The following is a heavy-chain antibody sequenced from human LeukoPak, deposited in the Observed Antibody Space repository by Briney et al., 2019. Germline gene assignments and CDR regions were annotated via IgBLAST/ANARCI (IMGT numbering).Heavy chain of an antibody. J-gene: IGHJ6*03. CDR1: GYSISSGYY. CDR2: IYHSGST. CDR3: ARGVSPGIAAAGTDASARTHYYYYMDV. D-gene: IGHD6-13*01. V-gene: IGHV4-38-2*02. Sequence: SETLSLTCTVSGYSISSGYYWGWIRQPPGKGLEWIGSIYHSGSTYYNPSLKSRVTISVDTSKNQFSLKLSSVTAADTAVYYCARGVSPGIAAAGTDASARTHYYYYMDVWGKGTTVTVSS.